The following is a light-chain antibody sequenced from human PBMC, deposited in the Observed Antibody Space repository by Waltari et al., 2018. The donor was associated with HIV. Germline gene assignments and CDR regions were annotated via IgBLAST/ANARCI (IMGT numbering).Light chain of an antibody. Sequence: DIQMTQSPSSLSASVGDRVTITCRASQTIHSYLNWYQQKPGKAPKLLIYTASSLHSGAPSRFSGGGSGTDFTLTISTLQPEDFATYYCQQSFSTPRTFGQGTKVEIK. CDR1: QTIHSY. V-gene: IGKV1-39*01. CDR3: QQSFSTPRT. J-gene: IGKJ1*01. CDR2: TAS.